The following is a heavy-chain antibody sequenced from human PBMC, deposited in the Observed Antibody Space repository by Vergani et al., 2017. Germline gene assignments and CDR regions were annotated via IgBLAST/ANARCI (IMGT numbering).Heavy chain of an antibody. Sequence: QVQLQQWGAGLLKPSETLSLTCAVYGGSFSGYYWSWIRQPPGKGLEWIGEINHSGSTNYNPSLKSRVTLSVDTSKNRCSLKMSSVTAADTAVYYCARGSGIAAAGKGGWFDPLLPVTLVTVSS. D-gene: IGHD6-13*01. CDR3: ARGSGIAAAGKGGWFDP. CDR2: INHSGST. CDR1: GGSFSGYY. V-gene: IGHV4-34*01. J-gene: IGHJ5*02.